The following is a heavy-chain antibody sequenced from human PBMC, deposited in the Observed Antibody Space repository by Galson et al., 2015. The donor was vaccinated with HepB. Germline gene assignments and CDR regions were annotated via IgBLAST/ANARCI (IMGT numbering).Heavy chain of an antibody. V-gene: IGHV1-2*02. CDR3: ARVPWGQLERNWFDP. J-gene: IGHJ5*02. Sequence: SVKVSCKASGYTFTGYYMHWVRQAPGQGLEWMGWINPNSGGTNYAQKFQGRVTMTRDTSISTAYMELSRLRSDDTAVYYCARVPWGQLERNWFDPWGQGTLVTVSS. CDR2: INPNSGGT. D-gene: IGHD1-1*01. CDR1: GYTFTGYY.